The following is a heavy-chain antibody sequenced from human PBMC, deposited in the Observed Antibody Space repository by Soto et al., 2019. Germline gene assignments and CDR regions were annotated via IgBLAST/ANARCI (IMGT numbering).Heavy chain of an antibody. Sequence: QVQLVQSGAEAKKAGASVKVSCKASGYIFTMYGISWVRQVPGQGLEWMGWISGYNGNTNYAQNFQGRVTMTTDTSTSTVYMELRSLRSVDTAVYYCSRVWYDGSSGGVDIWGQGTMVTVSS. CDR1: GYIFTMYG. D-gene: IGHD1-26*01. CDR2: ISGYNGNT. CDR3: SRVWYDGSSGGVDI. J-gene: IGHJ3*02. V-gene: IGHV1-18*01.